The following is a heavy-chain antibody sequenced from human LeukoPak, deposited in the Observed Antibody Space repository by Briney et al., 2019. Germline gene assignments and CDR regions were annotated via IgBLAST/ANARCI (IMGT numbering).Heavy chain of an antibody. CDR3: ARRQQLVLDYYYGMDV. CDR1: GFTFSSYV. J-gene: IGHJ6*02. Sequence: GGSLRLSCAASGFTFSSYVMHWVRQAPGKGLEWVALISYDGRNKYYADSVKGRSTISRDNSKNTLSLQMNSLRAEDTAVYYCARRQQLVLDYYYGMDVWGQGTTVTVSS. CDR2: ISYDGRNK. V-gene: IGHV3-30*03. D-gene: IGHD6-6*01.